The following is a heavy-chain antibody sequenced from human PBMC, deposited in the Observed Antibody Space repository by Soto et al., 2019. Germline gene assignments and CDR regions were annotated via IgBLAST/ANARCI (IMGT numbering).Heavy chain of an antibody. J-gene: IGHJ5*02. V-gene: IGHV4-34*01. CDR3: ARVLFGRANWFDP. CDR2: INHSGST. CDR1: GGSFSGYY. Sequence: SETLSLTCAVYGGSFSGYYWSWIRQPPGKGLEWIGEINHSGSTNYNPSLKSRVTISVDTSKNQFSLKLSSVTAADTAVYYCARVLFGRANWFDPWGQGTLVTVSS. D-gene: IGHD3-3*01.